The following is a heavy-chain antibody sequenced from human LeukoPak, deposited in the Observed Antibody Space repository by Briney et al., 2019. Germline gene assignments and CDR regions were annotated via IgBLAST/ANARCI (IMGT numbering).Heavy chain of an antibody. CDR2: IIPIFGTA. CDR3: AKRTYSSSSSFDY. J-gene: IGHJ4*02. Sequence: SVKVSCKASGDTFSSYAISWVRQAPGQGLEWMGGIIPIFGTANYAQKFQGRVTMTTDTSTSTAYMELRSLRSDDTAVYYCAKRTYSSSSSFDYWGQGTLVTVSS. D-gene: IGHD6-13*01. CDR1: GDTFSSYA. V-gene: IGHV1-69*05.